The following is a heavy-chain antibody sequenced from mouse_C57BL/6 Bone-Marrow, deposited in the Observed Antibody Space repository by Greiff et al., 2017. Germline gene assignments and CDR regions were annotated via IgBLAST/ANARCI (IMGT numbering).Heavy chain of an antibody. CDR3: AREYTMCTTDQSSWYFDV. J-gene: IGHJ1*03. V-gene: IGHV1-54*01. Sequence: QVQLQQSGAELVRPGTSVKVSCKASGYAFTNYLIEWVKQRPGQGLEWIGVINPGSGGTNYNEKFKGKATLTADKSSSTAYMQLRSLTSEDAAGYFCAREYTMCTTDQSSWYFDVWGTGTTGTVSS. D-gene: IGHD1-1*02. CDR1: GYAFTNYL. CDR2: INPGSGGT.